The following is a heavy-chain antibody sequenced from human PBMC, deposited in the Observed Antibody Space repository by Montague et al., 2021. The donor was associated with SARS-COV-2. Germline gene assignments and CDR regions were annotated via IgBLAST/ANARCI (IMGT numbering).Heavy chain of an antibody. D-gene: IGHD5-12*01. CDR3: ARRGYTGSDYFDY. Sequence: SETLSLTCTVSGGSINSFYWSWVRQSPGKGPEWIGTVYHSGYTHYNPSLKGRVTVSIDTSKNQFSLTVTSVTAADTAVYFCARRGYTGSDYFDYWGQGTLVTVSS. CDR2: VYHSGYT. V-gene: IGHV4-59*04. CDR1: GGSINSFY. J-gene: IGHJ4*02.